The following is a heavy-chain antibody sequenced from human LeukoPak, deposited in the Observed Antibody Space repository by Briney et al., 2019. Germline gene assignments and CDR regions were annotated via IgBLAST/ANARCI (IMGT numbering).Heavy chain of an antibody. V-gene: IGHV3-30*02. Sequence: GGSLRLSCAASGFTFSSYGMHWVRQAPGKGLEWVAFIRYDGSNKYYADSVKGRFTISRDNSKNTLYLQMNSLRAEDTAVYYCAKIGSRIAVAGTGDYWGQGTLVTVSS. CDR2: IRYDGSNK. D-gene: IGHD6-19*01. J-gene: IGHJ4*02. CDR3: AKIGSRIAVAGTGDY. CDR1: GFTFSSYG.